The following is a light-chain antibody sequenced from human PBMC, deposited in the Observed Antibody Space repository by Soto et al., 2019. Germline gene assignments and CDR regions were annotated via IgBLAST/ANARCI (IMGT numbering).Light chain of an antibody. J-gene: IGLJ1*01. V-gene: IGLV2-8*01. CDR3: SSYAGSNNNFV. CDR1: SSDVGGYNY. CDR2: EVN. Sequence: QLVLTQPPSASGSPGQSVTISCTGTSSDVGGYNYVSWYQQHPGKAPTLMIYEVNKRPSGVPDRFSGSKSGNTASLTVSGLQAEDEADYYCSSYAGSNNNFVFGTGTKVTVL.